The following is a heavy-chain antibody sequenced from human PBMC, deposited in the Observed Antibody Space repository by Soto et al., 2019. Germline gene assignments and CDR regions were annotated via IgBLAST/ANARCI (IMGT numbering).Heavy chain of an antibody. CDR1: GYTFTTYG. V-gene: IGHV1-18*01. D-gene: IGHD3-10*01. CDR2: ISTYNGNT. CDR3: ARGDYGDY. Sequence: QIQLVQSGAEVKKPGASVKVSCKASGYTFTTYGISWVRQAPGQGLERLGWISTYNGNTNYAQNLQGRLTMTTDTSTSTAYMELRSLTSDDTAVYYCARGDYGDYWGQGTLVTVSS. J-gene: IGHJ4*02.